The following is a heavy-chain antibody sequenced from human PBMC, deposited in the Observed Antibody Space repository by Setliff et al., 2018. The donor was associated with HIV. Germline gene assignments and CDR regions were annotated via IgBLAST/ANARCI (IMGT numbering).Heavy chain of an antibody. D-gene: IGHD2-2*01. CDR1: GGSISSDNW. Sequence: SETLSLTCAVSGGSISSDNWWTWVRQAPGKGLEWIGEIYHSEYTNYNPSLKSRVSMSVDKSKNQYSVKLTSVTAAATAVYYCARGHCSGTNCYGVDYYGMDVWGQGTTVTVS. V-gene: IGHV4-4*02. J-gene: IGHJ6*02. CDR3: ARGHCSGTNCYGVDYYGMDV. CDR2: IYHSEYT.